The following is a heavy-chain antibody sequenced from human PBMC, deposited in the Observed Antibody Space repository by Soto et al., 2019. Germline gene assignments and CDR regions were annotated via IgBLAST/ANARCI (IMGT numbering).Heavy chain of an antibody. D-gene: IGHD3-10*01. J-gene: IGHJ6*03. Sequence: PGGSLRLSCAASGFTFSSYGMHWVRQAPGKGLEWVAVIWYDGSNKYYADSVKGRFTISRDNSKNTLYLQMNSLRAEDTAVYYCAKGPHSAPGYYSMDVPGKATTVTASS. CDR3: AKGPHSAPGYYSMDV. CDR1: GFTFSSYG. CDR2: IWYDGSNK. V-gene: IGHV3-33*06.